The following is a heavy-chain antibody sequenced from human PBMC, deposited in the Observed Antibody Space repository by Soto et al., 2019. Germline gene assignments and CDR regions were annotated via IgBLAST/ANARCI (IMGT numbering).Heavy chain of an antibody. CDR1: GGSFSGYY. CDR3: GRSEEDFDNNYDGMDV. J-gene: IGHJ6*02. Sequence: PSETLSLTCAVYGGSFSGYYWSWSRQHPGKGVEWLWEINHSGSSNYHPSPKSQVTISVDTSKNHFSLKLSFVSAADTAMYLCGRSEEDFDNNYDGMDVWGQGTTVTVSS. D-gene: IGHD3-9*01. V-gene: IGHV4-34*01. CDR2: INHSGSS.